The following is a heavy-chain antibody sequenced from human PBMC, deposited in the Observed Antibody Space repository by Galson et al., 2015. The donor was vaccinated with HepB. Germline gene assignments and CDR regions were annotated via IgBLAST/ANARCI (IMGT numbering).Heavy chain of an antibody. CDR2: TYYRYKWYN. CDR3: ARGRSPARAFDI. Sequence: CAISGDSVSSNSATWDWFRQSPSRGLEWLGRTYYRYKWYNDYAPFMKTRVIINPDTSMHQFSLQLNSVRPEDTAVYYCARGRSPARAFDIWGQGTMVTVSS. V-gene: IGHV6-1*01. CDR1: GDSVSSNSAT. D-gene: IGHD2-15*01. J-gene: IGHJ3*02.